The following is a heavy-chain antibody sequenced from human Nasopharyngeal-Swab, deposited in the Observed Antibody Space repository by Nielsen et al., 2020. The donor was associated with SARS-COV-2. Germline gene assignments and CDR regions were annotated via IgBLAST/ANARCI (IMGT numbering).Heavy chain of an antibody. V-gene: IGHV3-9*01. Sequence: SLKISCAASGFTFDDYAMHWVRQAPGKGLEWVSDISWNSGSIGYADSVKGRFTISRDNAKNSLYLQMNSLRAEDTALYYCAKVSNIAAATDAFDIWGQGTMVTVSS. CDR2: ISWNSGSI. J-gene: IGHJ3*02. CDR1: GFTFDDYA. CDR3: AKVSNIAAATDAFDI. D-gene: IGHD6-13*01.